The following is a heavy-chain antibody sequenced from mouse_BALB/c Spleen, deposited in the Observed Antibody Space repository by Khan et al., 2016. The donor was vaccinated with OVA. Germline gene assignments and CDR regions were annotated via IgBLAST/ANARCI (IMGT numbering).Heavy chain of an antibody. CDR2: TNPTNGRT. J-gene: IGHJ2*01. Sequence: QVQLQQPGAELVKAGASVKMSCTASGYTFTSYWMHWVKQRPGHGLEWFAETNPTNGRTYYNEQFKSKATLTVDTSTNTAHMLISGPTFEDSAVYYCARIKKIEATYFDYWGQGTTLTVSS. CDR3: ARIKKIEATYFDY. V-gene: IGHV1S81*02. CDR1: GYTFTSYW. D-gene: IGHD1-1*01.